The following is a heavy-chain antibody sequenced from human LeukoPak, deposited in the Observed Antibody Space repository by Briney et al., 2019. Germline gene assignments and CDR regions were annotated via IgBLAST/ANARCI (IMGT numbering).Heavy chain of an antibody. CDR1: GGSISSYY. Sequence: SETLSLTCTVSGGSISSYYWSWIRQPAGKGLEWIGRIYTSGSTNYNPSLKSRVTMSVDTSKNQFSLKLSSVTAADTAVYYCARDYYDSSGPQRYYYYYYMDVWGKGTTVTASS. CDR3: ARDYYDSSGPQRYYYYYYMDV. J-gene: IGHJ6*03. D-gene: IGHD3-22*01. V-gene: IGHV4-4*07. CDR2: IYTSGST.